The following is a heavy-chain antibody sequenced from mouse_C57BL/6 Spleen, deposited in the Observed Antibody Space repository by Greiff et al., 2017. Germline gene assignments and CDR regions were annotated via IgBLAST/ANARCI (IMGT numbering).Heavy chain of an antibody. CDR3: ARQGPTGAMDY. CDR2: IDPSDSYT. D-gene: IGHD1-1*01. CDR1: GYTFTSYW. J-gene: IGHJ4*01. Sequence: QVQLKEPGAELVKPGASVKLSCKASGYTFTSYWMQWVKQRPGQGLEWIGEIDPSDSYTNYNQKFKGKATLTVDTSSSTAYMQLSSLTSEDSAVYYCARQGPTGAMDYWGQGTSVTVSS. V-gene: IGHV1-50*01.